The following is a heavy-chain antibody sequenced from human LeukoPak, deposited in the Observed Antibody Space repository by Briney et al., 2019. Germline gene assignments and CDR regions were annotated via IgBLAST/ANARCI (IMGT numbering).Heavy chain of an antibody. V-gene: IGHV1-69*01. Sequence: SVKVSCKASGGTFSSYAISWVRQAPGQGLEWMGGIIPIFGTANYAQKFQGRVTITADESTSTAYMELSSLRSEDTAVYYCATSGGGYSSSWYTHPAEYFQHWGQGTLVTVSS. CDR1: GGTFSSYA. J-gene: IGHJ1*01. CDR2: IIPIFGTA. CDR3: ATSGGGYSSSWYTHPAEYFQH. D-gene: IGHD6-13*01.